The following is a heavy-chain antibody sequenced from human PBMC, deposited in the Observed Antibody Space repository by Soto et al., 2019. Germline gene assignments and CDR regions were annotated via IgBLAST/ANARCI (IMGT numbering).Heavy chain of an antibody. Sequence: VRQMPGKGLEWMGIIYPGDSDTRYSPSFQGQVTISADKSISTAYLQWSSLKASDTAMYYCARSSAPRYGMDVWGQVTTVTVSS. J-gene: IGHJ6*02. CDR2: IYPGDSDT. D-gene: IGHD6-13*01. CDR3: ARSSAPRYGMDV. V-gene: IGHV5-51*01.